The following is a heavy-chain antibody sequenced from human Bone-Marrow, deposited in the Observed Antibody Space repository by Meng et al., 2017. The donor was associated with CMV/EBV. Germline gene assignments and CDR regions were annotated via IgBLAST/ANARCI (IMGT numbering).Heavy chain of an antibody. CDR1: GFTFSSYG. CDR3: ARDRGYCSSTSCFGAFDI. CDR2: ISYDGSNK. Sequence: GESLKISCAASGFTFSSYGMHWVRQAPGKGLEWVAVISYDGSNKYYADSVKGRFTISRDNSKNTLYLQMNSLRAEDTAVYYCARDRGYCSSTSCFGAFDIWGQGTMVTVSS. J-gene: IGHJ3*02. V-gene: IGHV3-30*19. D-gene: IGHD2-2*01.